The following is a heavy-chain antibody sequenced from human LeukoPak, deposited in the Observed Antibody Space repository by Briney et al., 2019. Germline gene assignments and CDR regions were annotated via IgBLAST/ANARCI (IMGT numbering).Heavy chain of an antibody. J-gene: IGHJ4*02. D-gene: IGHD6-6*01. V-gene: IGHV3-48*02. Sequence: GGSLRLSCAASGFTFSSYSMNWVRQAPGKGLEWVSYISSSSSTIYYADSVKGRFTISRDNAKNSLYLQMSSLRDEDTAVYYCARDCAYSSSSVDYWGQGTLVTVSS. CDR2: ISSSSSTI. CDR1: GFTFSSYS. CDR3: ARDCAYSSSSVDY.